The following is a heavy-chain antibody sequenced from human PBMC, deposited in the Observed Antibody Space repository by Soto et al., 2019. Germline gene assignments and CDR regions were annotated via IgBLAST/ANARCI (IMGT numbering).Heavy chain of an antibody. V-gene: IGHV3-23*01. CDR3: TTATGSFATSIYYFDY. Sequence: PGGSLRLSCGASGFTFSTYAMSWVRQAPGKGLEWVSAISGRDGSTYYADSVRGRFTISRDNSRNTLFLQMDSLRAEDWAVYFCTTATGSFATSIYYFDYWGQGSLVTVSS. CDR2: ISGRDGST. CDR1: GFTFSTYA. D-gene: IGHD3-9*01. J-gene: IGHJ4*02.